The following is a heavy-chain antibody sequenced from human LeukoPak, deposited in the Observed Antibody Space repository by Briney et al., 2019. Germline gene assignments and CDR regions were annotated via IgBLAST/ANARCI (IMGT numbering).Heavy chain of an antibody. D-gene: IGHD6-19*01. CDR1: GFTFSNYW. CDR3: ARGGGWYFDY. CDR2: IGQDGSEN. Sequence: GGSLRLSCAASGFTFSNYWMNWVRQAPGKGLEWVASIGQDGSENYYVGSVKGRFTISRDNAKNSLYLQMNSLRVEDTAVYYCARGGGWYFDYWGQGALITASS. V-gene: IGHV3-7*01. J-gene: IGHJ4*02.